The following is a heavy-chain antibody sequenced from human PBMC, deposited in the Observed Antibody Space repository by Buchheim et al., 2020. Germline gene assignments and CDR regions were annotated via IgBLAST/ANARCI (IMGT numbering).Heavy chain of an antibody. CDR3: AKTYGSGSRLYVYYYGMDV. D-gene: IGHD3-10*01. Sequence: EVQLVESGGGLVKPGGSLRLSCAASGFTFSSYSMNWVRQAPGKGLEWVSSISSSSSYIYYADSVKGRFTISRDHSKNTMYLQMNSLRAEDTAVYYCAKTYGSGSRLYVYYYGMDVWGQGIT. V-gene: IGHV3-21*04. CDR1: GFTFSSYS. CDR2: ISSSSSYI. J-gene: IGHJ6*02.